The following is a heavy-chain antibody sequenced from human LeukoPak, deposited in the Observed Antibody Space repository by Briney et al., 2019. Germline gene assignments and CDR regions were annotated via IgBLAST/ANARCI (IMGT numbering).Heavy chain of an antibody. J-gene: IGHJ4*02. CDR1: GFTFSSYS. D-gene: IGHD3-22*01. Sequence: GGSLRLSCAASGFTFSSYSMNWVRQAPGKGLEWVSYISSSSSTIYYADSVKGRFTISRDNAKNSLYLQMNSLRAEDTAVYYCARDITYDNSGYLSYYFDYWGQGTLVTVSS. V-gene: IGHV3-48*04. CDR3: ARDITYDNSGYLSYYFDY. CDR2: ISSSSSTI.